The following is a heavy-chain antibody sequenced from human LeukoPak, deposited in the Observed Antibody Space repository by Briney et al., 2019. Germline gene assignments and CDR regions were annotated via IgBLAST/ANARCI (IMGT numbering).Heavy chain of an antibody. V-gene: IGHV5-51*01. D-gene: IGHD2-2*01. CDR1: GYSFTTYW. Sequence: GESLKISCKGSGYSFTTYWIGWVRQMPGKGLEWMGSIYPGDSDTRYSPSFQGKVTISADKSISTAYLQWSSLKASDTAMYYCARRTDDGRYCSSTSCYSHYYFDYWGQGTLVTVSS. CDR2: IYPGDSDT. J-gene: IGHJ4*02. CDR3: ARRTDDGRYCSSTSCYSHYYFDY.